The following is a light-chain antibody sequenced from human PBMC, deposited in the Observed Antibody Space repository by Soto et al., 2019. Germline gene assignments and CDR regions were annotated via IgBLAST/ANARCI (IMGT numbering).Light chain of an antibody. Sequence: EIVMTQSPATLSVSPGERATLSCRASQSVSSNLAWYQQKPGQAPRLLIYGASTRATGIPARFSGSGSGTEFTLTIRSLQSEDFAVYYCQQYNNWPPLTFGGGTTGDIK. CDR1: QSVSSN. V-gene: IGKV3-15*01. J-gene: IGKJ4*01. CDR2: GAS. CDR3: QQYNNWPPLT.